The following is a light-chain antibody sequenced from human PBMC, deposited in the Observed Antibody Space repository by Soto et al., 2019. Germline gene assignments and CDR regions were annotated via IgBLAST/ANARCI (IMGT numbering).Light chain of an antibody. Sequence: EVVMTQSPATLSVSPGARDPLSCRASESVSRNLAWYQQKPGQAPRLLIYDASTRATGIPDRFSGGGSGTEFTLTISSLQSEDFVVYYCQQYNSWPPITFGQGTRLEIK. J-gene: IGKJ5*01. CDR3: QQYNSWPPIT. CDR2: DAS. V-gene: IGKV3-15*01. CDR1: ESVSRN.